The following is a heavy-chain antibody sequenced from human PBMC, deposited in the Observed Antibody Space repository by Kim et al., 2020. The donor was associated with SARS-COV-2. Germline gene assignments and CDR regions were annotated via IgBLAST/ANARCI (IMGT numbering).Heavy chain of an antibody. V-gene: IGHV4-61*02. CDR2: IYPTGST. CDR1: GGSVSTGNYY. CDR3: AGDFRFDSITLGGYYYYGVDV. D-gene: IGHD3-10*01. J-gene: IGHJ6*02. Sequence: SETLSLTCTVSGGSVSTGNYYWTWIRQPAGKGLEWIGRIYPTGSTDYSPSLKSRVTISVDTSRSQFSLKLNSVTTADTAVYYCAGDFRFDSITLGGYYYYGVDVWGQGTTVTVSS.